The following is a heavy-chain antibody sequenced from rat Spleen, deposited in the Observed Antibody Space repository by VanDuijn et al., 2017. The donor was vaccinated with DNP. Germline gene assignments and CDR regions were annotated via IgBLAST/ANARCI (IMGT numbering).Heavy chain of an antibody. J-gene: IGHJ2*01. CDR1: GYPITSDY. D-gene: IGHD5-1*01. Sequence: EVQLQESGPGLVKPSQSLSLTCSVTGYPITSDYWGWIRKFPGNKMEWMGYISYSGSTRYSPSLKSRISITRDTSKNQFFLQLHSVTTEDTATYYCARWGELHYFDYWGQGVMVTVSS. CDR3: ARWGELHYFDY. V-gene: IGHV3-1*01. CDR2: ISYSGST.